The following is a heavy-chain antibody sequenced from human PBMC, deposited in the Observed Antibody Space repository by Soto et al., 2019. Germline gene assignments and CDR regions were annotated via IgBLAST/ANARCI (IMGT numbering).Heavy chain of an antibody. Sequence: EVQLLESGGGLVQPGGSLRLSCAASGFTFSSYAMSWVRLAPGKGLEWFSSIGGSGGTYYADSVKGRFAISSDNSKNMLYLHLHSLRAEATAMYYCAKGQGWSYYYDSWGQGTLVTVSS. J-gene: IGHJ4*02. CDR3: AKGQGWSYYYDS. D-gene: IGHD2-15*01. CDR1: GFTFSSYA. V-gene: IGHV3-23*01. CDR2: IGGSGGT.